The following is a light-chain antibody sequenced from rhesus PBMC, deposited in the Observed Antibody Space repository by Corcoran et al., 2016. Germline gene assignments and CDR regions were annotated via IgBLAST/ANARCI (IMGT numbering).Light chain of an antibody. J-gene: IGLJ1*01. V-gene: IGLV2-13*02. CDR2: EVS. CDR3: SSYASSSAYI. CDR1: SNDIGDYNR. Sequence: QAALTQSPSVSGSPGQSVTISCTGTSNDIGDYNRVSWYQQHPGKAPKLMIYEVSKRPSGVSDRFSGSKSGNMASLTISGLQAEDEADYYCSSYASSSAYIFGAGTRLTVL.